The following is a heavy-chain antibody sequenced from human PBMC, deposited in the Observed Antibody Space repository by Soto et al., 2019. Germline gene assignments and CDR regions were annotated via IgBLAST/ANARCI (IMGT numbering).Heavy chain of an antibody. V-gene: IGHV3-30*18. CDR3: VKGSEVARQELDH. Sequence: ESGGGVVQPGRSPRLSYAASGFTFSNFGMHWVRQAPGKGLEWVAAISSDGGDKYYSHSVKDRFTISRDNSKNTLFLQMNSLRVEDTAVYYCVKGSEVARQELDHWGQGILVTVSS. J-gene: IGHJ4*02. CDR1: GFTFSNFG. CDR2: ISSDGGDK. D-gene: IGHD2-15*01.